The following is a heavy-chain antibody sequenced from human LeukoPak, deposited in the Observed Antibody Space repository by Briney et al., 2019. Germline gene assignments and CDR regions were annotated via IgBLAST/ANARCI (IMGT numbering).Heavy chain of an antibody. D-gene: IGHD2-2*02. CDR3: ARKVIVVVPAAIRDFDY. J-gene: IGHJ4*02. Sequence: GGSLRLSCAASAFTFTRYSMSWVRQAPRKGLEWVSSISNSGGSTYYADSVKGRFTISRDNSKNTLYLQMNSLRAEDTAVYYCARKVIVVVPAAIRDFDYWGQGTLVTVSS. CDR2: ISNSGGST. CDR1: AFTFTRYS. V-gene: IGHV3-23*01.